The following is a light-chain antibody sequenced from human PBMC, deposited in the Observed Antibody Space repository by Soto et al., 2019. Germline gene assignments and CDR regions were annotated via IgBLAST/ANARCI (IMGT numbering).Light chain of an antibody. CDR1: SSNIGSNT. CDR3: AAWDDSLNGYV. Sequence: QSVLTQPPSASGTPGQRVTISCSGSSSNIGSNTVNWYQQLPVTAPKLLIYSNDQRPSAVPDRCSGSKSGTSASLAISGLQSEDEADYYCAAWDDSLNGYVFGSGTKVTVL. CDR2: SND. J-gene: IGLJ1*01. V-gene: IGLV1-44*01.